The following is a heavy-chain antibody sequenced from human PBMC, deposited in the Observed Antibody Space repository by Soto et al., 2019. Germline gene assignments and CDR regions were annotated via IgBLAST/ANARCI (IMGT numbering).Heavy chain of an antibody. D-gene: IGHD5-18*01. CDR1: GGTFSSYA. Sequence: SVKVSCKASGGTFSSYAISWVRQAPGQGLEWMGGIIPIFGTANYAQKFQGRVTITADESTSTAYMELSSLRSEDTAVYYCARAGVDTSMVINYYYYGLDVSGQAPTVTVS. CDR3: ARAGVDTSMVINYYYYGLDV. CDR2: IIPIFGTA. V-gene: IGHV1-69*13. J-gene: IGHJ6*02.